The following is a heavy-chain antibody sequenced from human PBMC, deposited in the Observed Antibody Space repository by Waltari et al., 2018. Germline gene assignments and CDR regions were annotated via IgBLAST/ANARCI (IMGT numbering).Heavy chain of an antibody. Sequence: QVQLQQWGAGLLKPSETLSLTCAVYGGSFSGYYWSWIRQPPGQGLGWIGEINHSGSTNYNPSLKSRVTISVDTSKNQFSLKLSSVTAADTAVYYCARGAYDFWSGYQEENWFDPWGQGTLVTVSS. CDR2: INHSGST. CDR1: GGSFSGYY. V-gene: IGHV4-34*01. J-gene: IGHJ5*02. CDR3: ARGAYDFWSGYQEENWFDP. D-gene: IGHD3-3*01.